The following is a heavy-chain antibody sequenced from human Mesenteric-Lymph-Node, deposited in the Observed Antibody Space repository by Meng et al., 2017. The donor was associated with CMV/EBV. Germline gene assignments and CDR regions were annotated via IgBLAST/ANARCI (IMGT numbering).Heavy chain of an antibody. V-gene: IGHV2-5*02. CDR3: AHSTIVGTILDFDY. CDR1: GFSLSTSGMG. J-gene: IGHJ4*02. CDR2: IYWDDDE. D-gene: IGHD5-12*01. Sequence: FSGFSLSTSGMGVGWIRQPPGKALEWLALIYWDDDERYSPSLKNRLTLTKDTSKNQVVLTMTNMDPVDTATYYYAHSTIVGTILDFDYWGQGTLVTVSS.